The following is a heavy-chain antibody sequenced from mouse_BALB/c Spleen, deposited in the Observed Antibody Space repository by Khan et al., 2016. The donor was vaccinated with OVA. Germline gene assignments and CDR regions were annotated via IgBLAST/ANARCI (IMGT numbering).Heavy chain of an antibody. J-gene: IGHJ2*01. CDR2: IYPGSDNA. Sequence: QVQLKQSGPELVKPRASVKMSCKASGYTFTYYVITWVKQRTGQGLEWIGEIYPGSDNAYYNERFKGKATLTADKSSNTTHMQLSSLTSDDSAVYLGAGGDRYYGCFDYGGQGTTLTVSA. D-gene: IGHD1-2*01. V-gene: IGHV1-77*01. CDR1: GYTFTYYV. CDR3: AGGDRYYGCFDY.